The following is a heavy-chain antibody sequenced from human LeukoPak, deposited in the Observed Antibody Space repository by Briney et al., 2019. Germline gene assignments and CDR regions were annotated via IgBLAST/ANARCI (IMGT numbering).Heavy chain of an antibody. CDR2: ISGSGGST. CDR3: ARDYDSSGYYPFAVY. CDR1: GFTFSSYA. J-gene: IGHJ4*02. Sequence: GGSLRLSCAASGFTFSSYAMSWVRQAPGKGLAWVSAISGSGGSTYYADSVKGRFTISRDNSKNTLYLQMNSLRAEDTAVYYCARDYDSSGYYPFAVYWGQGTLVTVSS. D-gene: IGHD3-22*01. V-gene: IGHV3-23*01.